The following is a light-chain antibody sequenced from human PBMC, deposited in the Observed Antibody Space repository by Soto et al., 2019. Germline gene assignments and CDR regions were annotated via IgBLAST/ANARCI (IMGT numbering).Light chain of an antibody. CDR2: KAS. V-gene: IGKV1-5*03. J-gene: IGKJ1*01. Sequence: DIQMTQSPSTLSASVGDRVNLTCRSSQSISSWLAWYQQKPGKAHKLLIYKASSLESGVPSRFSGSGSGTEFTLTISSLQPDDFATYYCQQYKSYSPVTFGQGTQVAIK. CDR3: QQYKSYSPVT. CDR1: QSISSW.